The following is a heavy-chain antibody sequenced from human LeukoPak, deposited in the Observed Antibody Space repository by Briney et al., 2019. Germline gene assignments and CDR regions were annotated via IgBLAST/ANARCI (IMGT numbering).Heavy chain of an antibody. V-gene: IGHV3-74*01. J-gene: IGHJ5*02. CDR3: ALGITRIPSTYVDP. CDR2: INSDGSST. Sequence: GGSLRLSCAASGFTFSSYWMHWIRQAPGKGLVWVSRINSDGSSTSYADSVKGRFTISRDNAKNTLYLQMNSLRADDTAVYYCALGITRIPSTYVDPWGQGTLVTVSS. D-gene: IGHD3-10*01. CDR1: GFTFSSYW.